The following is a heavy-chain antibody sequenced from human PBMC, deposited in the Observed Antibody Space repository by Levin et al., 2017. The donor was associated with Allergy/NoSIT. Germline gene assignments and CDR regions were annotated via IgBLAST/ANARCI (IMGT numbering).Heavy chain of an antibody. Sequence: QPGGSLRLSCAASGFTFSSYWMSWVRQAPGKGLEWVANIKQDGSEKYYVDSVKGRFTISRDNAKNSLYLQMNSLRAEDTAVYYCAREVRSYPHYYYYGMDVWGQGTTVTVSS. J-gene: IGHJ6*02. D-gene: IGHD1-26*01. CDR1: GFTFSSYW. V-gene: IGHV3-7*01. CDR2: IKQDGSEK. CDR3: AREVRSYPHYYYYGMDV.